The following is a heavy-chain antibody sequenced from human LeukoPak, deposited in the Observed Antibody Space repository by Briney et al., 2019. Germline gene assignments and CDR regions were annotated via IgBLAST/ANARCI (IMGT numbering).Heavy chain of an antibody. CDR3: VKDQEGYCGSTRPYRWLAP. CDR1: GATFRVYA. D-gene: IGHD2-2*01. Sequence: GALRLSCAASGATFRVYAMSWVRRGPGKGLEWVSTRNSNYNSTNHADSVKGLLNVSRDNSRNTLYLQLNSLSAADTAIYYCVKDQEGYCGSTRPYRWLAPSGQGDLVTVS. V-gene: IGHV3-23*01. J-gene: IGHJ5*02. CDR2: RNSNYNST.